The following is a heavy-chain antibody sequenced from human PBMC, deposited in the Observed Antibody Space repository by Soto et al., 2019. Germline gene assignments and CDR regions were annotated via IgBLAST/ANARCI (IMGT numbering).Heavy chain of an antibody. J-gene: IGHJ4*02. CDR3: ASTDGDTAMVPGPFDY. V-gene: IGHV1-69*13. CDR1: GGTFSSYA. Sequence: GASVKVSCKASGGTFSSYAISRVRQAPGQGLEWMGGIIPIFGTANYAQKFQGRVTITADESTSTAYMELSSLRSEDTAVYYCASTDGDTAMVPGPFDYWGQGTLVTVSS. CDR2: IIPIFGTA. D-gene: IGHD5-18*01.